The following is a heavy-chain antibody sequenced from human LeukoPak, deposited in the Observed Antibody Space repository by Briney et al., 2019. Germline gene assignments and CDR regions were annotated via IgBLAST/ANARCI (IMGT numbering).Heavy chain of an antibody. V-gene: IGHV3-48*01. CDR1: GFTFSSYS. CDR3: ARVIMYYDFWSGTDY. Sequence: SGGTLRLSCAASGFTFSSYSMNWVRQAPGKGLEWVSYISSSSTIYYADSVKGRFTISRDNAKNSLYLKMNSLRAEDTAVYYCARVIMYYDFWSGTDYWGQGTLVTVSS. D-gene: IGHD3-3*01. J-gene: IGHJ4*02. CDR2: ISSSSTI.